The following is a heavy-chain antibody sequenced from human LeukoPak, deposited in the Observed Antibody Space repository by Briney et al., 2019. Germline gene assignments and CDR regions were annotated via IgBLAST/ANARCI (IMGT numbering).Heavy chain of an antibody. D-gene: IGHD3-9*01. J-gene: IGHJ4*02. CDR3: AKSILTGYYPTDY. Sequence: GGSLRLSCAASGFTFSSYGMHWVRQAPGKGLEWVAVISYDGSNKYYADSVKGRFTISRDNSKNTLYLQMNSLRAEDTAVYYCAKSILTGYYPTDYWGQGTLVTVSS. CDR1: GFTFSSYG. CDR2: ISYDGSNK. V-gene: IGHV3-30*18.